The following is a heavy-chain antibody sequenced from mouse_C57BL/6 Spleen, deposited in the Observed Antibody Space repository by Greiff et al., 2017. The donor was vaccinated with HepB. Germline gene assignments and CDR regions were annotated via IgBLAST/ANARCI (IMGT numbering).Heavy chain of an antibody. J-gene: IGHJ2*01. CDR3: ARWEDYGFDY. Sequence: DVMLVESGGGLVKPGGSLKLSCAASGFTFSDYGMHWVRQAPEKGLEWVAYISSGSSTIYYADTVKGRFTISRDNAKNTLFLQMTSLRSEDTAMYYCARWEDYGFDYWGQGTTLTVSS. D-gene: IGHD2-4*01. V-gene: IGHV5-17*01. CDR2: ISSGSSTI. CDR1: GFTFSDYG.